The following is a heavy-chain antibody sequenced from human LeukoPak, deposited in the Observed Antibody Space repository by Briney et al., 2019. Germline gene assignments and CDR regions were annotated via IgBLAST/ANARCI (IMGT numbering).Heavy chain of an antibody. CDR1: GFTFSTYE. CDR3: VVITWDY. J-gene: IGHJ4*02. Sequence: GGSLRLSCAASGFTFSTYEMNWVRQAPGKGLEWVSYISSSGSTIYYADSVKGRFTISRDNAENSLYLQMNGLRAEDTAIYYCVVITWDYWGQGTLVTVSS. D-gene: IGHD3-22*01. CDR2: ISSSGSTI. V-gene: IGHV3-48*03.